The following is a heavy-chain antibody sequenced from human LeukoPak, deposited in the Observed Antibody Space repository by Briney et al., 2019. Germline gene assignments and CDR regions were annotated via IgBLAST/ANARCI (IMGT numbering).Heavy chain of an antibody. CDR3: AREKHDYGRSDAFDI. CDR1: GFTFSSYG. Sequence: GGSLRLSCAASGFTFSSYGMHWVRQAPGKGLEWVAFIRYDGSNKYYADSVKGRFTISRDNAKNSLYLQMNSLRAEDTAVYYCAREKHDYGRSDAFDIWGQGTMVTVSS. J-gene: IGHJ3*02. CDR2: IRYDGSNK. V-gene: IGHV3-30*02. D-gene: IGHD4-17*01.